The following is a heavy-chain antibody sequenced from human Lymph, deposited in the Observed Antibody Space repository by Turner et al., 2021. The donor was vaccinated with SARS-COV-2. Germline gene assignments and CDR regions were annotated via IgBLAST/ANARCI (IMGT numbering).Heavy chain of an antibody. CDR2: ISGSGGDT. J-gene: IGHJ4*02. CDR1: GFTFSSYA. Sequence: EVQLLESGGGLVQPGGSLRLSCAASGFTFSSYAMSWVRQAPGKGLEWVSAISGSGGDTYYADSVKGRFTISRDNSKNTLYLQMNSLRAEDTAVYYCAKGVRGAKIVVVIPYFDYWGQGTLVTVSS. V-gene: IGHV3-23*01. CDR3: AKGVRGAKIVVVIPYFDY. D-gene: IGHD3-22*01.